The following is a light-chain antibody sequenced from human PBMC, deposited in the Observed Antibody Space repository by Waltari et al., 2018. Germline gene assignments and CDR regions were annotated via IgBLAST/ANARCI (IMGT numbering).Light chain of an antibody. J-gene: IGLJ2*01. CDR3: SSYTRINTVI. V-gene: IGLV2-14*01. Sequence: QFALTQPASVSGSPGPSIPIAWPGTPNDIGFYSYVSWYQQHPGKPPKLMVYEVVHRPAGISNRFSGSKSGNTASLTISGLQADDEADYYCSSYTRINTVIFGGGTKLTVL. CDR2: EVV. CDR1: PNDIGFYSY.